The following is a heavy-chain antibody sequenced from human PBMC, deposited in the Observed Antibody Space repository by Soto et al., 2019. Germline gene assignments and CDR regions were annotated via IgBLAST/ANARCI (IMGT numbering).Heavy chain of an antibody. CDR1: GDTSDSFS. CDR3: ERANRDDNSGWYSSSDWFAP. J-gene: IGHJ5*02. CDR2: IIPMFGTG. V-gene: IGHV1-69*01. D-gene: IGHD6-19*01. Sequence: QVQLVQSGAEVKKPGSSVRVSCKASGDTSDSFSISWGRQAPGQGLEWMGGIIPMFGTGNYAQKFQGRLTITADESTGTSYMGLKSLRSEDTAGYFCERANRDDNSGWYSSSDWFAPWGQGTLVTVSS.